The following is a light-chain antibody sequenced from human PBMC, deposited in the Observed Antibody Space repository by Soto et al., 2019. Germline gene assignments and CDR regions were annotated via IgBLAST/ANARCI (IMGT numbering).Light chain of an antibody. CDR1: SSDVGAYEH. Sequence: QSALTQPASVSGSPGQSVTISCTGASSDVGAYEHVSWYQQHPGRAPKLILYDVNNRPSGVSNHFSGSKSGNTASLVISGLQPEDEAEYFCSSFADGFNVVFGGGTKVTVL. CDR2: DVN. CDR3: SSFADGFNVV. V-gene: IGLV2-14*03. J-gene: IGLJ2*01.